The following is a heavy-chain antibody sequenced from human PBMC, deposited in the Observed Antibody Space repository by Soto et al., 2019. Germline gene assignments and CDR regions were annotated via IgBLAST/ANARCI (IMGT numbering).Heavy chain of an antibody. CDR1: GGSFSGYY. CDR3: ARVVITMVRGVIMDYYYYYMDV. D-gene: IGHD3-10*01. CDR2: INHSGST. Sequence: SETLSLTCAVYGGSFSGYYWSWIRQPPGKGLEWIGEINHSGSTNYNPSLKSRVTISVDTSKNQFSMKLSSVTAADTAVYYCARVVITMVRGVIMDYYYYYMDVWGKGTTVTVSS. J-gene: IGHJ6*03. V-gene: IGHV4-34*01.